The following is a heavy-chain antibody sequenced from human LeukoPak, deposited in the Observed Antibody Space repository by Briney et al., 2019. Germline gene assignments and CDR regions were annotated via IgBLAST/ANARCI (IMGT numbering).Heavy chain of an antibody. D-gene: IGHD6-19*01. CDR1: GFTFSSYA. CDR2: ITSSGDNT. J-gene: IGHJ4*02. CDR3: ARDWPGFGYRYSSGWFVSAGSNYFDY. V-gene: IGHV3-23*01. Sequence: GGSLRLSCTASGFTFSSYAMSWVRQAPTKAPEWVSSITSSGDNTYYADSVKGRFTISRDNSRNTLYLQMNSLRAEDTAVYYCARDWPGFGYRYSSGWFVSAGSNYFDYWGQGTLVTVSS.